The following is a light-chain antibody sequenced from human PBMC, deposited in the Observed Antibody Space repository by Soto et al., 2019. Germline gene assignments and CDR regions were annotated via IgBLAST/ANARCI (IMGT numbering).Light chain of an antibody. CDR1: SSYVGAYNS. Sequence: QSVLAQPASVSGSPGQSVTISCTGTSSYVGAYNSVSWYQQHPDKAPQLMMYKGTQRPSGVSNRFSGSTSGNAASLTISGLQAGDEADYFCCSSAPESTYVFGTGTKVTVL. CDR2: KGT. J-gene: IGLJ1*01. V-gene: IGLV2-23*01. CDR3: CSSAPESTYV.